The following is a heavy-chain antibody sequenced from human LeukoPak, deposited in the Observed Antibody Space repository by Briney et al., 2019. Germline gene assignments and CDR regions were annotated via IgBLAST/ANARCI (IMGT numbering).Heavy chain of an antibody. CDR2: ISSSSSYI. CDR1: GFTFSSYS. J-gene: IGHJ4*02. V-gene: IGHV3-21*01. Sequence: GGSLRLSCAASGFTFSSYSMNWVRQAPGKGLEWVSSISSSSSYIYYADSVKGRFTISRDNAKNSLYLQMNSLRAGDTAVYYCARDFRSRVPAALPTSWGQGTLVTVSS. D-gene: IGHD2-2*01. CDR3: ARDFRSRVPAALPTS.